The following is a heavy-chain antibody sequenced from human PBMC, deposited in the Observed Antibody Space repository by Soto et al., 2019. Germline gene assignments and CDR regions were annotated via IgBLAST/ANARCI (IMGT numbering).Heavy chain of an antibody. CDR3: ARGFRSGWYGDYFDS. J-gene: IGHJ4*02. CDR2: IYYTGST. D-gene: IGHD6-19*01. CDR1: GGSISSFY. V-gene: IGHV4-59*01. Sequence: QVQLQESGPGLVKPSETLSLTCTVSGGSISSFYWSWIRQSPGRGLECIGYIYYTGSTHYNPSLKSRLTISVDTSKNQFSLRLSSVTAADTAVYFCARGFRSGWYGDYFDSWGQGTLVTVSS.